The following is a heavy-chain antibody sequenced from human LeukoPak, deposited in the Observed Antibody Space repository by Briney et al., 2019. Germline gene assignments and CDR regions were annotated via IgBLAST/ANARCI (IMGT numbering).Heavy chain of an antibody. CDR3: ARDDPVVGATGY. J-gene: IGHJ4*02. Sequence: GASVKVSCKASGYTFTSYYMHWARQAPGQGLEWMGIINPSGGSTSYAQKFQGRVTMTRDTSTSTVYMELSSLRSEDTAVYYCARDDPVVGATGYWGQGTLVTVSS. D-gene: IGHD1-26*01. CDR1: GYTFTSYY. CDR2: INPSGGST. V-gene: IGHV1-46*01.